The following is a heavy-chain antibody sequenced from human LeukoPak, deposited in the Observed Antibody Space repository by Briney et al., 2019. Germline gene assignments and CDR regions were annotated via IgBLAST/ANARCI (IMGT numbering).Heavy chain of an antibody. CDR1: GFTFSSYA. V-gene: IGHV3-23*01. J-gene: IGHJ3*02. D-gene: IGHD2-21*01. Sequence: GGSLRLSCAASGFTFSSYAMSWVRQAPGKGLEWVSAISGSGGSTYYADSVKGRITISRDNSKNTLYLQMNSLRAEDTAVYYCAKEDVVVVIAIPAAFDIWGQGTMVTVSS. CDR3: AKEDVVVVIAIPAAFDI. CDR2: ISGSGGST.